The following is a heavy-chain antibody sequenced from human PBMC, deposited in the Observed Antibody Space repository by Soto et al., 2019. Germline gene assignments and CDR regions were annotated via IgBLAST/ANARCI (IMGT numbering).Heavy chain of an antibody. D-gene: IGHD3-3*01. CDR1: GFTFSTYT. J-gene: IGHJ6*02. V-gene: IGHV3-23*01. CDR2: ISSSGDAT. CDR3: AKNGDFWSWGMDV. Sequence: VGSLRLSFAASGFTFSTYTMTWVRQAPGKGLEWVSIISSSGDATYYLDSVKGRFTISRDNSRNTLNLQMNSLRAEDTALYYCAKNGDFWSWGMDVWGLGTTVTVSS.